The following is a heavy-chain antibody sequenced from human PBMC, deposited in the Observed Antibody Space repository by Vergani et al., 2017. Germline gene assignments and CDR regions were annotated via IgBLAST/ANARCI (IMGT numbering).Heavy chain of an antibody. CDR2: IYHSGST. CDR1: GGSISSSNW. Sequence: QVQLQESGPGLVKPSGTLSLTCAVSGGSISSSNWWSWVRQPPGKGLEWIGEIYHSGSTNYNPSLKSRVTISVDKSKNQFSLKLRSVTAADTAVYYCARVGSDYYDSSGYYSDAFDIWGQGTMVTVSS. J-gene: IGHJ3*02. CDR3: ARVGSDYYDSSGYYSDAFDI. D-gene: IGHD3-22*01. V-gene: IGHV4-4*02.